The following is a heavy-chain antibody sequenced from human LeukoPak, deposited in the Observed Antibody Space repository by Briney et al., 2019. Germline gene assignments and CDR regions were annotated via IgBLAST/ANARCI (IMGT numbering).Heavy chain of an antibody. V-gene: IGHV1-3*01. D-gene: IGHD3-3*01. J-gene: IGHJ5*02. CDR2: INAGNGNT. Sequence: ASVKVSCKASVYTFTSYAMHWVRQAPGQRLEWMGWINAGNGNTKYSQKFQGRVTITRDTSASTAYMELSSLRSEDTAVYYCARESTYYDFWSGYSQYWFDPWGQGTLITVSS. CDR1: VYTFTSYA. CDR3: ARESTYYDFWSGYSQYWFDP.